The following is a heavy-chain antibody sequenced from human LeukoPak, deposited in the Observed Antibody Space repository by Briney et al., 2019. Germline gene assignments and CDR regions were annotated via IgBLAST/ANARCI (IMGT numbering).Heavy chain of an antibody. CDR1: GFTFSGSA. J-gene: IGHJ4*02. D-gene: IGHD5-18*01. Sequence: GGSLRLSCAASGFTFSGSALPWVRQASGKGLEWIGRIRSRANNYATTYAASVKGRFTISRDDSKNTAYLQMDSLKTEDTAVYCCASLVVDTAMAFDYWGQGTLVTVSS. V-gene: IGHV3-73*01. CDR2: IRSRANNYAT. CDR3: ASLVVDTAMAFDY.